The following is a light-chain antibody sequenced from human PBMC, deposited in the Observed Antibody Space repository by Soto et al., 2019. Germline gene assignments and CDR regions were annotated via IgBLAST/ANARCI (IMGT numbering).Light chain of an antibody. CDR3: HQFGSSPPAFT. J-gene: IGKJ2*01. Sequence: ESMLTQSPGTLSLSPGERATLSCRASQSVSTRNLAGYQQKPGKPPRLLIYGPSIRATGIPDRFSGSGSGTDFTLTISRLEPEDFAVYYCHQFGSSPPAFTFGQGTKLEI. V-gene: IGKV3-20*01. CDR2: GPS. CDR1: QSVSTRN.